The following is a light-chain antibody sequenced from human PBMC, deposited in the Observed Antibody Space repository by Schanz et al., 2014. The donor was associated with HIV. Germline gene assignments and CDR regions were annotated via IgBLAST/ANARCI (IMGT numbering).Light chain of an antibody. CDR1: QSIGNS. V-gene: IGKV1-5*03. Sequence: IQMTQSPATLYASVGDRVTLTCRTSQSIGNSLAWLQQKPGRAPELLIYEASTLKSGVPLRFSGSGSGTEFALTISSLQPGDFATYYCQQYTPSSHTFGQGTTLEI. J-gene: IGKJ2*01. CDR3: QQYTPSSHT. CDR2: EAS.